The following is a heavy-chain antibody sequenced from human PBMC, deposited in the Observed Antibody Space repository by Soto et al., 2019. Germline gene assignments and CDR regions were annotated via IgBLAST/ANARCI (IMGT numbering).Heavy chain of an antibody. Sequence: QVQLVQSGAEVKKPGSSVKVSCKASGGTFSSYAISWVRQAPGQGLEWMGGIIPIFGTANYAQKFQGRVTIPADKSTSTAYMELSSLRSEDTAVYYCARYRPLGGPEGYYYGMDVWGQGTTVTVSS. CDR3: ARYRPLGGPEGYYYGMDV. V-gene: IGHV1-69*06. CDR1: GGTFSSYA. J-gene: IGHJ6*02. D-gene: IGHD6-25*01. CDR2: IIPIFGTA.